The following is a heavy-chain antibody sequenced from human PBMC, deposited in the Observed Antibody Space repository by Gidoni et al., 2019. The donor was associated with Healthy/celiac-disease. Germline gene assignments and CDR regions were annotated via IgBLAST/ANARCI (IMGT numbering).Heavy chain of an antibody. J-gene: IGHJ6*02. CDR2: ISYDGSNK. CDR3: AKLYSYGPYYYGMDV. V-gene: IGHV3-30*18. Sequence: QVQLVESGGGVVQPGRSLRLSCAASGVTFRSYGMHWVRQAPGKGLEWVAVISYDGSNKYYAYSVKGRFTISRYNSKNTLYLQMNSLRAEDTAVYYCAKLYSYGPYYYGMDVWGQGTTVTVSS. CDR1: GVTFRSYG. D-gene: IGHD5-18*01.